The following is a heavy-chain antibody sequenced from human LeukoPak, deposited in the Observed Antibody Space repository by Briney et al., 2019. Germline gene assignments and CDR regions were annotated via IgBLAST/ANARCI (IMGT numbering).Heavy chain of an antibody. V-gene: IGHV1-18*03. CDR2: ISAYNGNT. D-gene: IGHD3-3*01. CDR1: GYTFTSYG. J-gene: IGHJ3*02. CDR3: ARRVSILRFLEWSDADASDI. Sequence: ASVKVSFKASGYTFTSYGISWVRQAPGQGLGWLGWISAYNGNTNYAQKLQGRVTITTDTSTSTAYMELRSLRSDDMAVYYCARRVSILRFLEWSDADASDIWGQGTMVTVSS.